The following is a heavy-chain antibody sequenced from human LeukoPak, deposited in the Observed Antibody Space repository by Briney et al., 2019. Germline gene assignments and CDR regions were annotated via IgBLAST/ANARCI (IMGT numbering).Heavy chain of an antibody. D-gene: IGHD2-2*01. Sequence: HPGGSLRLSCAASGFTFSNYGMHWVRQAPGKGLEWVAVISYDGSNKYYADPVKGRFATSRDNSKNTLYLQMNSLRAEDTAVYYCAKAYGYCTTTSCSHEEFDYWGQGTLVTVSS. CDR1: GFTFSNYG. CDR2: ISYDGSNK. J-gene: IGHJ4*02. V-gene: IGHV3-30*18. CDR3: AKAYGYCTTTSCSHEEFDY.